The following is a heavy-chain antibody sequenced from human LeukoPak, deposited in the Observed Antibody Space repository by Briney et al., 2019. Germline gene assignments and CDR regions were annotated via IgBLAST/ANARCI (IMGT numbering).Heavy chain of an antibody. CDR2: IYYSGST. CDR1: GGSISSYY. CDR3: ARVGSSSVDY. D-gene: IGHD6-6*01. J-gene: IGHJ4*02. V-gene: IGHV4-59*01. Sequence: PSETLSLTCTVSGGSISSYYWSWIRQPPGKGPEWIGYIYYSGSTNYNPSLKSRVTISVDTSKNQFSLKLSSVTAADTAVYYCARVGSSSVDYWGQGTLVTVSS.